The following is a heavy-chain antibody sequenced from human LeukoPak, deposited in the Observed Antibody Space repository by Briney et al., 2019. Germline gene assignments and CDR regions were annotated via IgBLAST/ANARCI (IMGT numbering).Heavy chain of an antibody. V-gene: IGHV3-30-3*01. J-gene: IGHJ4*02. CDR3: ARDLGSEFDY. CDR1: GFTFSSYA. D-gene: IGHD5-12*01. Sequence: GRSLRLSCAVSGFTFSSYAMHWVRQAPGKGLEWVAVISYDGSNKYYADSVKGRFTISRDNSKNTLYLQMNSLRAEDTAVYYCARDLGSEFDYWGQGTLVTVSS. CDR2: ISYDGSNK.